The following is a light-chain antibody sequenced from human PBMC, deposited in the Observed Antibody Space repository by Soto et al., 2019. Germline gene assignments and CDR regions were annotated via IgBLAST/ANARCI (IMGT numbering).Light chain of an antibody. Sequence: EIVLTQSPGTLSLSPGERATLSCTASQSVSSSYLAWYQQKPGQAPRLLIYGASSRATGIPDRFSGSGSGTDFTLSISRLEPEEFAVDFCQQYGSSPEYTFGQGTKLEIK. V-gene: IGKV3-20*01. CDR2: GAS. CDR3: QQYGSSPEYT. J-gene: IGKJ2*01. CDR1: QSVSSSY.